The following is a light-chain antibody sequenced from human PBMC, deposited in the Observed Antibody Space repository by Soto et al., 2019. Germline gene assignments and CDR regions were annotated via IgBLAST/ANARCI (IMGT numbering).Light chain of an antibody. CDR3: QQRWDWPLT. J-gene: IGKJ4*01. CDR2: DTF. Sequence: EVVLTQSPASVSLSPGGRATLSCRAGRTVNSQLGRYQQQPGQAPRLRTYDTFKRAAGIPARFSGSETGTEFTLTINNLEPEDSAVYYCQQRWDWPLTFGGGTKVDIK. V-gene: IGKV3-11*01. CDR1: RTVNSQ.